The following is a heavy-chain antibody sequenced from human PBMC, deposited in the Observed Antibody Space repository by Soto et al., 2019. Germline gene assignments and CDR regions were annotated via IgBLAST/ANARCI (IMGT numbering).Heavy chain of an antibody. CDR3: ARARLTFAYGLDV. Sequence: QVQLQESGPGLVKPSETLSLTCTVPGGSVNSGAYSWTWIRQPPGEGLEWIGSIYYTGSTNYNPSLKSRVTVSLDTSKNQFSLNLKSVTGADTAVYYCARARLTFAYGLDVWGQGTTVSVPS. V-gene: IGHV4-61*08. D-gene: IGHD3-16*01. CDR2: IYYTGST. CDR1: GGSVNSGAYS. J-gene: IGHJ6*02.